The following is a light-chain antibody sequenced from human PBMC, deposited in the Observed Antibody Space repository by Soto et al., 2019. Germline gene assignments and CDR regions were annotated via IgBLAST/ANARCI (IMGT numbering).Light chain of an antibody. CDR3: QQSYTTIT. J-gene: IGKJ5*01. V-gene: IGKV3D-20*02. CDR2: GAS. CDR1: QSVSSSY. Sequence: EIVLTQSPATLSLSPGERATLSCRASQSVSSSYLAWYQQKPGQAPRLLIYGASSRATGIPDRFSGSGSGTDFTLTISRLEPEDFAAYFCQQSYTTITFGQGTRLEIK.